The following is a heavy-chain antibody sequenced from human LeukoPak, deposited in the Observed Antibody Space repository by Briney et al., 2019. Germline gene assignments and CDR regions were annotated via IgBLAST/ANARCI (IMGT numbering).Heavy chain of an antibody. V-gene: IGHV3-21*01. CDR3: ASASPWGSYYHDY. CDR2: ISSSSSYI. CDR1: GFTFSSYS. Sequence: TGGSLRLSCAASGFTFSSYSMNWVRQAPGKGLEWVSSISSSSSYIYYADSVKGRFTISRDNAKNSLYLQMNSLRAEDTAVYYCASASPWGSYYHDYWGQGTLVTVSS. D-gene: IGHD3-16*01. J-gene: IGHJ4*02.